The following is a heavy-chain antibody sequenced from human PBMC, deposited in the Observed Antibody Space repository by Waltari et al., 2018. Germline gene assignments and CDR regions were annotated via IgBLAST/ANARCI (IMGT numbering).Heavy chain of an antibody. V-gene: IGHV3-15*01. Sequence: VQLVDSGGGLVKPGGSLSLSCAASGFTFSRSWMSWVRQAPGKGLEWIGRIKSETDGGTTDYAAPVKGRFTISRDDSKNTLYLQLNSLKTEDTAVYYCTTGGVKGPHDAFDIWGQGGMVTVSS. J-gene: IGHJ3*02. CDR3: TTGGVKGPHDAFDI. CDR2: IKSETDGGTT. CDR1: GFTFSRSW. D-gene: IGHD2-8*01.